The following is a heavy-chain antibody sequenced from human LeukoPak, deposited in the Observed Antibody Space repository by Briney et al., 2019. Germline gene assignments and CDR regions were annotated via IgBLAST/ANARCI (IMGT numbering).Heavy chain of an antibody. D-gene: IGHD3-10*01. CDR1: GGSISSYY. V-gene: IGHV4-59*08. CDR2: IYYSGST. Sequence: SETLSLTCTVSGGSISSYYWSWIRQPPGKGLEWIGYIYYSGSTNYNPSLKSRVTISVDTSENQFSLKLSSVTAADTAVYYCARGSYGSGSYYNWFDPWGQGTLVTVSS. CDR3: ARGSYGSGSYYNWFDP. J-gene: IGHJ5*02.